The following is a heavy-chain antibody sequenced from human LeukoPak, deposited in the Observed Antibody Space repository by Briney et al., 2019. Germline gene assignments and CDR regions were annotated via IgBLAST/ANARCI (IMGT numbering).Heavy chain of an antibody. CDR2: INPSGGST. J-gene: IGHJ6*03. V-gene: IGHV1-46*01. CDR3: AREYSGYYMDV. Sequence: ASVKVSCKASGYIFADYYMHWVRQAPGQGLEWMGIINPSGGSTSYAQKFQGRVTMTRDMSTSTVYMELSSLRSEDTAVYYCAREYSGYYMDVWGKGTTVTVSS. CDR1: GYIFADYY. D-gene: IGHD5-12*01.